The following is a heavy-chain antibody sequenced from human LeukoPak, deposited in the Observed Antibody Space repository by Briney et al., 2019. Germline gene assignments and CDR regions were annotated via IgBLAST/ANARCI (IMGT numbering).Heavy chain of an antibody. CDR3: ATPGIRDQYDFDS. J-gene: IGHJ4*02. Sequence: GGSLRLSCAASGFTFSSYWMHWVRQAPGKGLVWVSRINGDGSSTSYADSVKGRFTSSRDNAKNTLYLQMNSLRAEDTALYYCATPGIRDQYDFDSWGQGTLVTVSS. CDR2: INGDGSST. D-gene: IGHD6-13*01. V-gene: IGHV3-74*01. CDR1: GFTFSSYW.